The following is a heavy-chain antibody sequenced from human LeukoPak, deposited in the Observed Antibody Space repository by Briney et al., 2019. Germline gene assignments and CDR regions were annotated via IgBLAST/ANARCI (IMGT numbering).Heavy chain of an antibody. Sequence: ASVKVSCKPSGYTFTGYYMHWVRQAPGQGLEWMGWINPNSGGTSYAQKFQGRVTMTRDTSISTAYMELSSLRSEDTAVYYCARGSINYNSGGYYDNPPLDYWGQGTLVTVSS. CDR3: ARGSINYNSGGYYDNPPLDY. CDR1: GYTFTGYY. V-gene: IGHV1-2*02. CDR2: INPNSGGT. D-gene: IGHD3-22*01. J-gene: IGHJ4*02.